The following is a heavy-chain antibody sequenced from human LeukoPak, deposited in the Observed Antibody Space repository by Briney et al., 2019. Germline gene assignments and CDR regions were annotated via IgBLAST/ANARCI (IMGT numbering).Heavy chain of an antibody. CDR2: IYYSGST. Sequence: SETLSLTCTVSGGSVSSGSYYWSWIRQPPGKGLEWSGYIYYSGSTNYNPSLKSRVTISVDTSKNQFSLKLSSVTAADTAVYYCARVIAVALAGYFDYWGQGTLVTVSS. CDR3: ARVIAVALAGYFDY. CDR1: GGSVSSGSYY. V-gene: IGHV4-61*01. D-gene: IGHD6-19*01. J-gene: IGHJ4*02.